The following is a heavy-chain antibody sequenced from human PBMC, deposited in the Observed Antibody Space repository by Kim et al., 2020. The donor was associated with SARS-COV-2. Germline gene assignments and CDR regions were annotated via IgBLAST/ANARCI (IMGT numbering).Heavy chain of an antibody. CDR3: AARTGPWDSLHFAFDL. D-gene: IGHD1-26*01. CDR2: IYVAGNT. Sequence: GGSLRLSCAATRFAVSDSYMSWVRQTPGKGLEWVSSIYVAGNTYYTGSVKGRFTISRDNSHNTLYLQMSGLRVEDTAVYFCAARTGPWDSLHFAFDLWG. CDR1: RFAVSDSY. J-gene: IGHJ3*01. V-gene: IGHV3-53*01.